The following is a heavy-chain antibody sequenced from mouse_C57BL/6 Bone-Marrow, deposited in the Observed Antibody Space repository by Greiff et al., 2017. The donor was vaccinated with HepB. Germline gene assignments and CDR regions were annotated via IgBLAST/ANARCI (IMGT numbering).Heavy chain of an antibody. D-gene: IGHD4-1*01. CDR3: TREGKLGPSY. CDR1: GFTFSSYA. V-gene: IGHV5-9-1*02. J-gene: IGHJ3*01. Sequence: EVMLVESGEGLVKPGGSLKLSCAASGFTFSSYAMSWVRQTPEKRLEWVAYISSGGDYIYYADTVKGRFTISRDNARNTLYLQMSSLKSEDKAMYYCTREGKLGPSYWGQGTLVTVSA. CDR2: ISSGGDYI.